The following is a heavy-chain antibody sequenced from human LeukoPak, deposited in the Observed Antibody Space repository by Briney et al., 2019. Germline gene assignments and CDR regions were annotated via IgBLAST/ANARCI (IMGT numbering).Heavy chain of an antibody. CDR2: ISAYNGNT. V-gene: IGHV1-18*01. Sequence: ASVKVSCKASGYTFTSYGISWVRQAPGQGLEWMGWISAYNGNTNYAQKFQGRVTMTRDTSTSTVYMELSSLRSEDTAVYYCARAAGEGYSYGQTRDAFDIWGQGTMVTVSS. D-gene: IGHD5-18*01. CDR1: GYTFTSYG. J-gene: IGHJ3*02. CDR3: ARAAGEGYSYGQTRDAFDI.